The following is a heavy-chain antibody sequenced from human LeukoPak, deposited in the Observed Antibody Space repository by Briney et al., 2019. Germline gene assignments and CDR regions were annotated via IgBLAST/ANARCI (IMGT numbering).Heavy chain of an antibody. CDR1: GFTFSSYG. CDR2: ISDSGGGT. CDR3: AKLPGRAADY. V-gene: IGHV3-23*01. Sequence: PGGPLRLSCAASGFTFSSYGMNWVRQAPGKGLEWVSGISDSGGGTYYADSVKGRFTISRDNSKNTLYLQMNSLRAEDTAVYYCAKLPGRAADYWGQGTLVTVSS. J-gene: IGHJ4*02.